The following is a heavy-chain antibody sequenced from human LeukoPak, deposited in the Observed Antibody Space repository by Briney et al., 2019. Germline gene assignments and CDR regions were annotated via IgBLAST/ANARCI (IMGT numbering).Heavy chain of an antibody. J-gene: IGHJ4*02. CDR1: GFIFSSYA. CDR2: ISGSGGST. V-gene: IGHV3-23*01. D-gene: IGHD3-22*01. Sequence: PGGSLRLSCAASGFIFSSYAMSWVRQAPGKGLEWVSDISGSGGSTYYADSVKGRFTISRDNSKNTLYLQMNSLRAEDTAVYYCAKWWDSSGYFDFDYWGQGTLVTVSS. CDR3: AKWWDSSGYFDFDY.